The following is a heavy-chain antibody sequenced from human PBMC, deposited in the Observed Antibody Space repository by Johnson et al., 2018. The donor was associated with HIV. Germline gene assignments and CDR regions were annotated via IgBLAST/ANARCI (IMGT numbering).Heavy chain of an antibody. CDR3: ARDVKVCAFDI. V-gene: IGHV3-30*14. CDR2: ISYDGSNK. D-gene: IGHD3-16*01. Sequence: QVQLVESGGGVVQPGRSLRLSCAASGFTFSSYAMHWVRQAPGKGLEWVAVISYDGSNKYYADSVKGRFTISRENAKNSLYLQMNSLRAEDTAVYYCARDVKVCAFDIWGQGTMVTVSS. CDR1: GFTFSSYA. J-gene: IGHJ3*02.